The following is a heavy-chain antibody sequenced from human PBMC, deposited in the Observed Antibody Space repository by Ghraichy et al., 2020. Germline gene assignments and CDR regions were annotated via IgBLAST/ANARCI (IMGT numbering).Heavy chain of an antibody. Sequence: ASVKVSCKAFGYTFTTYYMHWVRQAPGQGLEWMVIINPSGGSTSYAQKFQGRVTMTTDTSTSTVYMDLNSLRSEDTSVYYCAREGLRPRNAFDIWCQGTMITVSS. CDR3: AREGLRPRNAFDI. J-gene: IGHJ3*02. D-gene: IGHD1-14*01. CDR1: GYTFTTYY. V-gene: IGHV1-46*01. CDR2: INPSGGST.